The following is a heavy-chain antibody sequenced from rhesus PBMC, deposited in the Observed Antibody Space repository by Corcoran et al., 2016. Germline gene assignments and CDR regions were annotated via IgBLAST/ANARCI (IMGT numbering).Heavy chain of an antibody. CDR1: AYTFTSYS. D-gene: IGHD1-44*02. Sequence: QVQLVQSGAEVRKPGTSVKLSCKTSAYTFTSYSINWVRQAPGQVLEWMGWINPTNVNRGNEQKFQGRVTVTRDTSTTTAYMELNSRRSTDTAVYYCVAGRYYFDYWGQGVLVTVSS. CDR2: INPTNVNR. J-gene: IGHJ4*01. CDR3: VAGRYYFDY. V-gene: IGHV1-200*01.